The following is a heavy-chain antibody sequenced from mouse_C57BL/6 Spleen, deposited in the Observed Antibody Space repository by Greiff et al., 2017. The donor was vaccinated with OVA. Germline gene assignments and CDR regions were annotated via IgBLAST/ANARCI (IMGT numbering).Heavy chain of an antibody. V-gene: IGHV1-9*01. J-gene: IGHJ2*01. CDR1: GYTFTGYW. Sequence: VQLQQSGAELMKPGASVKLSCKATGYTFTGYWIEWVKQRPGHGLEWIGEILPGSGSTNYNEKFKGKATFTADTSSNTGYVQLSSLTTEDAAIYCWANWEGYYLDYWGQGTTLAGSS. CDR3: ANWEGYYLDY. CDR2: ILPGSGST. D-gene: IGHD4-1*02.